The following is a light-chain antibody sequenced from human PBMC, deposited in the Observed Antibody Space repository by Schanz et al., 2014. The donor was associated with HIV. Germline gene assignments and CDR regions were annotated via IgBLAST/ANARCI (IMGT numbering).Light chain of an antibody. CDR2: EVS. J-gene: IGLJ3*02. Sequence: QSALTQPPSASGSPGQSVTISCTGTSSDVGGYNYVSWYQQHPGKAPKLMIYEVSERPSGVPDRFSGSKSGNTASLTVSGLQADDEADYYCSSYTSSSTLSRVFGGGTKLTVL. CDR1: SSDVGGYNY. CDR3: SSYTSSSTLSRV. V-gene: IGLV2-8*01.